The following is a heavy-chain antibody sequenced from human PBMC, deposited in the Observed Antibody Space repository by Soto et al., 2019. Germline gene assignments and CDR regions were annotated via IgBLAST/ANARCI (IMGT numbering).Heavy chain of an antibody. J-gene: IGHJ4*02. D-gene: IGHD5-12*01. Sequence: GASVKVSCKASGSTFTAHYIHWVRQAPGQGLEWMGWINPNSGGTNYAQKFQGRVTMTRDSSVTTAYMELNSLRSDDTAVYYCARDTVDKTINTFVDYWGQGALVTVCS. CDR2: INPNSGGT. CDR1: GSTFTAHY. V-gene: IGHV1-2*02. CDR3: ARDTVDKTINTFVDY.